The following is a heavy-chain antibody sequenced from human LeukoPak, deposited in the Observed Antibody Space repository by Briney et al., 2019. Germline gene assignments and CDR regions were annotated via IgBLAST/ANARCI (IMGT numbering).Heavy chain of an antibody. CDR3: ARSEGRARYSSSWPLGY. Sequence: SETLSLTCTVSGGSISSYYWSWIRQPPGKGLEWIGYIYYSGSTNCNPSLKSRVTISVDTSKNQFSLKLSSVTAADTAVYYCARSEGRARYSSSWPLGYWGQGTLVTVSS. V-gene: IGHV4-59*01. J-gene: IGHJ4*02. CDR1: GGSISSYY. CDR2: IYYSGST. D-gene: IGHD6-13*01.